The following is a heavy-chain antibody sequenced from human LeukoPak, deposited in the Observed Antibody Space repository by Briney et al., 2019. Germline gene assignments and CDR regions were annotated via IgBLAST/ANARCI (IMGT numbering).Heavy chain of an antibody. D-gene: IGHD6-13*01. CDR2: MNPNSGNT. Sequence: ASVKVSCKASGYTFTSYDINWVRQATGQGLEWMGWMNPNSGNTGYAQKFQGRVTMTRNTSISTAYMELSSLRSGDTAVYYCARGVSSSWSYYYYGMDVWGQGTTVTVSS. J-gene: IGHJ6*02. CDR1: GYTFTSYD. V-gene: IGHV1-8*01. CDR3: ARGVSSSWSYYYYGMDV.